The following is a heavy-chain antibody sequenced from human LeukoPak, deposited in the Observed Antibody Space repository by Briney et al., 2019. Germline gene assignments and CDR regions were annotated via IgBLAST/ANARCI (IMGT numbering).Heavy chain of an antibody. J-gene: IGHJ4*02. V-gene: IGHV3-30*02. CDR1: GFTFSSYG. CDR3: AKDLEGYCSSTSCPTIDY. D-gene: IGHD2-2*01. CDR2: IRYDGSNK. Sequence: GSLRLSCAASGFTFSSYGMHWVRQAPGKGLEWVAFIRYDGSNKYYADSVKGRFTISRDNSKNTLYLQMNSLRAEDTAVYYCAKDLEGYCSSTSCPTIDYWGQGTLVTVSS.